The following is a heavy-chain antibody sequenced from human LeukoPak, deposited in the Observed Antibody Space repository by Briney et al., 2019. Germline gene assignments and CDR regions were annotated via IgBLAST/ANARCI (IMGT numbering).Heavy chain of an antibody. J-gene: IGHJ5*02. CDR1: RGTFSSYA. CDR2: IIPILGTA. D-gene: IGHD6-13*01. V-gene: IGHV1-69*13. CDR3: ARQRWPGTAAGQTGWFDP. Sequence: GASVKVSCKASRGTFSSYAISWVRQAPGQGLEWMGGIIPILGTANYAQKFQGRVTITADEFTSTAYMELSSLRSEDTAAYYCARQRWPGTAAGQTGWFDPWGQGTLVTVSS.